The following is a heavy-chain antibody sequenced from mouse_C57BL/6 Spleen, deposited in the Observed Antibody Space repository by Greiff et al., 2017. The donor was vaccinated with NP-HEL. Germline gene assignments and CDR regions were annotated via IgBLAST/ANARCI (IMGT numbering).Heavy chain of an antibody. CDR2: ISSGSSTI. CDR3: ATYGSSYGYFDY. Sequence: EVKVEESGGGLVKPGGSLKLSCAASGFTFSDYGMHWVRQAPEKGLEWVAYISSGSSTIYYADTVKGRFTISRDNAKNTLFLQMTSLRSEDTAMYYCATYGSSYGYFDYWGQGTTLTVSS. D-gene: IGHD1-1*01. V-gene: IGHV5-17*01. CDR1: GFTFSDYG. J-gene: IGHJ2*01.